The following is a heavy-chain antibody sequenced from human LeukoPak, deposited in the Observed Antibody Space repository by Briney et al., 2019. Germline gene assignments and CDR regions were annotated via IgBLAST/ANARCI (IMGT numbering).Heavy chain of an antibody. CDR1: GFTFSSYG. J-gene: IGHJ4*02. CDR3: ARGYCTSTSCYNDY. Sequence: PGGSLRLSCAASGFTFSSYGMHWVRQAPGKGLEWVAALSYDGVNKYYADYVKGRFTISRDTSKGSLYLQMNTLRAEDTALYYCARGYCTSTSCYNDYWGQGTLVTVSS. CDR2: LSYDGVNK. D-gene: IGHD2-2*02. V-gene: IGHV3-30*19.